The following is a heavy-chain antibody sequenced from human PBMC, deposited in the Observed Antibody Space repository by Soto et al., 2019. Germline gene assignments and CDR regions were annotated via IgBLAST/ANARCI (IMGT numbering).Heavy chain of an antibody. V-gene: IGHV1-69*13. Sequence: SVKVSCKASGYTFTNYGVSWVRQAPGQGLEWMGGFIPFRDAAEYIQKFHGRLMITADESTSTAFMELSSLRSEDTAVYYCASSYSTYALIDYYYYGMDVWG. CDR1: GYTFTNYG. CDR2: FIPFRDAA. CDR3: ASSYSTYALIDYYYYGMDV. J-gene: IGHJ6*02. D-gene: IGHD4-4*01.